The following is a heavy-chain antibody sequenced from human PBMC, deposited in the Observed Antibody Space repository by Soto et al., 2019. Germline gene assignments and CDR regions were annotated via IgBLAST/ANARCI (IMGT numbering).Heavy chain of an antibody. CDR2: IYYSGST. J-gene: IGHJ5*02. V-gene: IGHV4-30-4*01. Sequence: QVQLQESGPGLVKPSQTLSLTCIVSGGSISSGDYYWSWVRQPPGKGLEWIGNIYYSGSTYYNPSLKSRVTISADTSKNQFSLKLSSVTAADTAVYYCARAKGLLTVTTSWFAPWGQGTLVTVSS. CDR1: GGSISSGDYY. D-gene: IGHD4-17*01. CDR3: ARAKGLLTVTTSWFAP.